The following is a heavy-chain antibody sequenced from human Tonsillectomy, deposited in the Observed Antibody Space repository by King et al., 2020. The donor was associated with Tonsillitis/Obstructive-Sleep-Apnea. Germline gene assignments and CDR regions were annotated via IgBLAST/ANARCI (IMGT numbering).Heavy chain of an antibody. J-gene: IGHJ6*03. CDR2: ISGYNGNT. CDR1: GYTFTSYG. V-gene: IGHV1-18*01. D-gene: IGHD2-2*01. CDR3: ARDLAYCSNTICYFYMDV. Sequence: QLVQSGAEVKKPGASVKVSCKASGYTFTSYGISWVRQAPGQGLEWMAWISGYNGNTKYAQKLQGRVTMTTDTSTSTAYMELRSLRSDDTAVYYCARDLAYCSNTICYFYMDVWGKGTTVTVSS.